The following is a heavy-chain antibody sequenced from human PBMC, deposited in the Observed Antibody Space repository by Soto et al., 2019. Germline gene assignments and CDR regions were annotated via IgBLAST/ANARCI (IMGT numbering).Heavy chain of an antibody. CDR1: GYTFTSYV. CDR3: ARVSPSSRAAEP. J-gene: IGHJ4*02. Sequence: VSVKVSCKACGYTFTSYVISWARQAPGQGLEWMGWISAYNGNTNYAQSLQGRVTMTTDTSTTTAYMELRSLKSDDTAVYYCARVSPSSRAAEPWGQGTLVTVSS. CDR2: ISAYNGNT. V-gene: IGHV1-18*01. D-gene: IGHD6-13*01.